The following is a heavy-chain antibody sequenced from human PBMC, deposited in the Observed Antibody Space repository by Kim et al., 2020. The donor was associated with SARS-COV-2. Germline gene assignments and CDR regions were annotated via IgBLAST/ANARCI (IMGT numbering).Heavy chain of an antibody. CDR2: IFKSGYP. CDR1: GASISSENYY. CDR3: ARETITTSTGYNWFDP. D-gene: IGHD5-12*01. J-gene: IGHJ5*02. Sequence: SETLSLTCTVSGASISSENYYWSWIRQPAGKGLEWIGRIFKSGYPNYSPSLKSRVTISVDTSKNQFSLKLTSVTAADTAVYYCARETITTSTGYNWFDPWGQGSLVTAST. V-gene: IGHV4-61*02.